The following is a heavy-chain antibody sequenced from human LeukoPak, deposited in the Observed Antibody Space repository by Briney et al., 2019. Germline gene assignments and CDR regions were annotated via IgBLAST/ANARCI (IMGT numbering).Heavy chain of an antibody. J-gene: IGHJ5*02. Sequence: ASVKVSCKASGYTFTGYYMNWVRQAPGQGLEWMGWINPNSGGTNYAQKFQGRVTMTRDTSISTAYMELSRLRSDDTAVYYCARGDYYYDSSGYYNPNWFDPWGQGTLVTVSS. V-gene: IGHV1-2*02. CDR2: INPNSGGT. D-gene: IGHD3-22*01. CDR1: GYTFTGYY. CDR3: ARGDYYYDSSGYYNPNWFDP.